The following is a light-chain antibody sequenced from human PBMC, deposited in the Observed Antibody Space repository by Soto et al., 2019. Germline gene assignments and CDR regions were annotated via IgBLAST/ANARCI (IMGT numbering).Light chain of an antibody. V-gene: IGKV3-20*01. CDR1: QSVSSSY. CDR3: KQYGSSPPYT. Sequence: EIVLTQSPGTLSLSPGERATLSCRASQSVSSSYLAWYQQKPGQAPRLLIYGASNRATGIPDRFSGSGSGTDFTLTISRLEPEDFAVYYCKQYGSSPPYTFGHGTKREIK. CDR2: GAS. J-gene: IGKJ2*01.